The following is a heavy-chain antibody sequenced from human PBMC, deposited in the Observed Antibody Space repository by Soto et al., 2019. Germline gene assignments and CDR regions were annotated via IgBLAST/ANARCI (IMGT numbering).Heavy chain of an antibody. CDR1: GGSISSYY. V-gene: IGHV4-59*01. D-gene: IGHD5-12*01. CDR2: IYYSGST. CDR3: ARGGWLQYKAHFDY. J-gene: IGHJ4*02. Sequence: PSETLSLTCTVSGGSISSYYWSWIRQPPGKGLEWIGYIYYSGSTNYNPSLKSRVTISVDTSKNQFSLKLSSVTAADTAVYYCARGGWLQYKAHFDYWGQGTLVTGSS.